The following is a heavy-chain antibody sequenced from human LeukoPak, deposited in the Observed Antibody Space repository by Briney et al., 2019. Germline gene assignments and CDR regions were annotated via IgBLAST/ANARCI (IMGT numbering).Heavy chain of an antibody. CDR1: GYTFTSNG. J-gene: IGHJ4*02. V-gene: IGHV1-18*01. Sequence: ASVKVSCKASGYTFTSNGISWVRQAPGQGLEWMGWISAYNGNTNYAQKLQGRVTMTTDTSTSTAHMELRSLRSDDTAVYYCARDVALKAPCDYWGQGTLVTVSS. D-gene: IGHD2-15*01. CDR3: ARDVALKAPCDY. CDR2: ISAYNGNT.